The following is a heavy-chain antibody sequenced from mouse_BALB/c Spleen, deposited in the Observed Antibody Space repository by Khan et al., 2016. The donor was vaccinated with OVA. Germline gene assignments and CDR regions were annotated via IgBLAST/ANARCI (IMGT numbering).Heavy chain of an antibody. CDR3: ARAYYRYDGYYAMDY. D-gene: IGHD2-14*01. V-gene: IGHV2-6-4*01. Sequence: VKLVESGPGLVAPSQSLSITCTVSGFSLSRYNIHWVRQPPGKGLEWLGMIWGGGTTDYNSTLKSRLSISKDNSKSQVFLEMNSLQTEDTAMYXCARAYYRYDGYYAMDYWGQGTSVTVSS. CDR1: GFSLSRYN. J-gene: IGHJ4*01. CDR2: IWGGGTT.